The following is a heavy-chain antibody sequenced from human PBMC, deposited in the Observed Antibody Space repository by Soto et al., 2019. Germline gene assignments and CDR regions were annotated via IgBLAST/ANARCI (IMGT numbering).Heavy chain of an antibody. CDR3: AREGSVGATSGGQLDY. Sequence: QVQLVESGGGVVQPGRSLRLSCAASGFTFSSYGMHWVRQAPGKGLEWVAVIWYDGSNKYHADSVKGRFTISRDNSKNTLFLQMNSLRAEDTAVYYCAREGSVGATSGGQLDYWGQGTLVTVSS. CDR2: IWYDGSNK. D-gene: IGHD1-26*01. V-gene: IGHV3-33*01. CDR1: GFTFSSYG. J-gene: IGHJ4*02.